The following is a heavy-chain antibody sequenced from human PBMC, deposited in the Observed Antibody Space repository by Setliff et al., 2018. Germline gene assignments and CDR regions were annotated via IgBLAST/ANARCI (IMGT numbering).Heavy chain of an antibody. Sequence: TLSLTCAVSDYAITRGHYWAWIRQSPGKGQEWVATIYHTGSTYYNPSLESRVTISVDTSKNQFSLQLISVMAADTAVYYCARQTQSKKLVPGAFDIWGQGTMVTVSS. J-gene: IGHJ3*02. CDR2: IYHTGST. CDR1: DYAITRGHY. D-gene: IGHD4-4*01. V-gene: IGHV4-38-2*01. CDR3: ARQTQSKKLVPGAFDI.